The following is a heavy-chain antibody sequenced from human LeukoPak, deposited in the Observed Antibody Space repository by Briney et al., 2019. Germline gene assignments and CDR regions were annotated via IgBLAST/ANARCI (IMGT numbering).Heavy chain of an antibody. CDR2: VRNDGFDT. Sequence: PGGSLRLSCVASGVTLSNYAMSWARQAPGKGLEWVAFVRNDGFDTYHSNSVKGRFSISRDDSKNTVHLQMNSLRAEDTALYYCARDRGKDYFGDWGQGTQVTVSS. V-gene: IGHV3-30*02. CDR3: ARDRGKDYFGD. J-gene: IGHJ4*02. CDR1: GVTLSNYA. D-gene: IGHD4-23*01.